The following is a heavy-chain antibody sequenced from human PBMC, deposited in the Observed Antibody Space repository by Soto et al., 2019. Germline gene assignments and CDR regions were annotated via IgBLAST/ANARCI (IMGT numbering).Heavy chain of an antibody. CDR3: AKDPRCSTSCYDEDYFDY. Sequence: PSETLSLTCTVSGGSIGRYHWSWIRQPAGKGLGWIGRIYTSGITNYSPSLKSRVTMSLDTSKNQFSLRLSPVTAEDTAVYYCAKDPRCSTSCYDEDYFDYWGQGTLVTVSS. J-gene: IGHJ4*02. CDR2: IYTSGIT. CDR1: GGSIGRYH. D-gene: IGHD2-2*01. V-gene: IGHV4-4*07.